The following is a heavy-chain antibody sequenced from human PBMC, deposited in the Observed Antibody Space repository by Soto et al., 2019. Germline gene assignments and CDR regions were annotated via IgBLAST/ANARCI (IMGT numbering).Heavy chain of an antibody. V-gene: IGHV3-21*06. Sequence: VQLEESGGGVVQPGRSLRLSCEASGFTFNTYSMNWVRQAPGKGLEWVSSISSTTNYIYYGDSMKGRFTISRDNAKNSLYLEMNSLRAEDTAVYYCARESEDLTSNFDYWGQGTLVTVSS. CDR3: ARESEDLTSNFDY. CDR2: ISSTTNYI. CDR1: GFTFNTYS. J-gene: IGHJ4*02.